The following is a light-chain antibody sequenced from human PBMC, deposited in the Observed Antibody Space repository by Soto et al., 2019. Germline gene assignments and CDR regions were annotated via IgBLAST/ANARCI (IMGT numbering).Light chain of an antibody. CDR2: GAS. CDR1: QSVSSSY. Sequence: EIVLTQPPGTLSLSPGERATVSCRASQSVSSSYLAWYQQKRGQAPRLLMHGASNRSTGIPDRFSGSGSGTDFTLTITRLEPEDFAVYYCQQYGGSPRTFGQGTKVDIK. J-gene: IGKJ1*01. CDR3: QQYGGSPRT. V-gene: IGKV3-20*01.